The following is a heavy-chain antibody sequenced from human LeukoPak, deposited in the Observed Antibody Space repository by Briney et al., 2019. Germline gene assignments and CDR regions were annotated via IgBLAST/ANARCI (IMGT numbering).Heavy chain of an antibody. CDR1: GYTFTSYG. J-gene: IGHJ5*02. D-gene: IGHD5/OR15-5a*01. CDR3: ARYSGYSVQNWFDP. V-gene: IGHV1-18*01. CDR2: ISAYNGNT. Sequence: ASVTVSCKASGYTFTSYGISWVRQAPGQGLEWMGWISAYNGNTNYAQKLQGRVTTTTDTSTSTAYMELRSLRSDDTAVYYCARYSGYSVQNWFDPWGQGTLVTVSS.